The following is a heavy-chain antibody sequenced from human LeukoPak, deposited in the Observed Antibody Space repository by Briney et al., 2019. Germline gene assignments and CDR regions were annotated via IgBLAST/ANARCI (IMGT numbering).Heavy chain of an antibody. CDR3: ARTIYDSSGFYPYFDY. Sequence: SGPTLVNPTQTLTLTCTFSGFSLSTSGMRVSWIRHPPGKALEWLARIDWDDDKFYSTSLKTRLTIPKDTSKTQVVLTMTNMDPVDAATYYCARTIYDSSGFYPYFDYWGQGTPVTVSS. J-gene: IGHJ4*02. CDR2: IDWDDDK. V-gene: IGHV2-70*04. CDR1: GFSLSTSGMR. D-gene: IGHD3-22*01.